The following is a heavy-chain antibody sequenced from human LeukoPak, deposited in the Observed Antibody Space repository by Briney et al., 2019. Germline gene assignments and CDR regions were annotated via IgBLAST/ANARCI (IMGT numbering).Heavy chain of an antibody. J-gene: IGHJ4*02. D-gene: IGHD3-22*01. CDR1: GGSISSGDYY. CDR2: IYYSGST. V-gene: IGHV4-30-4*01. CDR3: ARGTTYYDSSGYVPSFDY. Sequence: PSETLSLTCTVSGGSISSGDYYWRWIRQPPGKGLEWIGYIYYSGSTYYNPSLKSRVTISVDTSKNQFSLKLSSVTAADTAVYYCARGTTYYDSSGYVPSFDYWGQGTLVTVSS.